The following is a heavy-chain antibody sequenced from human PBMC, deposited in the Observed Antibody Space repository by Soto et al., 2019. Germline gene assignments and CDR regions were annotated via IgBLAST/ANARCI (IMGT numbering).Heavy chain of an antibody. V-gene: IGHV1-69*01. CDR1: EGTFNSYA. Sequence: QAQVVQSGAEVRKPGSSVKLSCKASEGTFNSYAIAWVRQAPGQGLEWMGGIIPYYNTLNYAQKFQDRVTITADDSTNTVYMEMSSLRSDDTAVYFCASGASRWYPYFLDSWAQGTLVTVSS. D-gene: IGHD6-13*01. CDR3: ASGASRWYPYFLDS. J-gene: IGHJ4*02. CDR2: IIPYYNTL.